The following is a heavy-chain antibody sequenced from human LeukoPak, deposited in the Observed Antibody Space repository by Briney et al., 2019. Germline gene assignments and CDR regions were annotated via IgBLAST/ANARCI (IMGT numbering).Heavy chain of an antibody. V-gene: IGHV4-30-4*03. CDR2: MYYSGST. J-gene: IGHJ5*02. D-gene: IGHD3-22*01. CDR1: GGSISSGDYY. CDR3: XXXXXYDSRIDP. Sequence: KSSETLSLTCTVSGGSISSGDYYWSWIRQPPGKGLEWVGYMYYSGSTYYNPSLKSRVTISVDTSKNQFSLQLSSVTAAATAVXXXXXXXXYDSRIDPWGQGTLVTVSS.